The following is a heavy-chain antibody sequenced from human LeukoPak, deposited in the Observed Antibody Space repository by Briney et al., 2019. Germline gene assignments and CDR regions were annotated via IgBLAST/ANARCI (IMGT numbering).Heavy chain of an antibody. CDR2: VKEDGSEE. D-gene: IGHD5/OR15-5a*01. Sequence: GGSLRLSCAASGFTFSSYWMSWVRQAPGKGLEWVANVKEDGSEENYVDSVKGRFTISRDNAVKSLYLQMNGLRAEDTAVYFCARLLHYERSVYRPVDCWGQGTLVAVSS. CDR3: ARLLHYERSVYRPVDC. CDR1: GFTFSSYW. V-gene: IGHV3-7*01. J-gene: IGHJ4*02.